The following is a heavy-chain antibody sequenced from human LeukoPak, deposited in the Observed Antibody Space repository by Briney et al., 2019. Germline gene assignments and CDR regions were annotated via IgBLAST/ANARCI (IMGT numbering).Heavy chain of an antibody. J-gene: IGHJ4*02. CDR3: SRSQFDY. V-gene: IGHV3-74*03. Sequence: GGSLRLSCEPSGFPFSSYWMLWVRHAPGKGLVWVSRISGDGTIKTYADFVRGRFTISRDNTKNILYLQMNSLKVEDTATYFCSRSQFDYWGQGVLVTVSS. CDR2: ISGDGTIK. CDR1: GFPFSSYW.